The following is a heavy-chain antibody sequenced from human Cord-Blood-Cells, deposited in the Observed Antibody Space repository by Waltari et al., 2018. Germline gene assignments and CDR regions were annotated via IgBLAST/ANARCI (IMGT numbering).Heavy chain of an antibody. V-gene: IGHV3-53*01. CDR1: GFTVSSNY. J-gene: IGHJ4*02. CDR3: ARKYSYGYYFDY. Sequence: EVQLVESGGGLIQPGGSLRLSCAASGFTVSSNYMSWVRQAPGKGLEWVSVIYSGGSNFFADAVKGRFTISRDNSKSTLYLQMNSLRAEDTAVYYCARKYSYGYYFDYWGQGTLVTVSS. D-gene: IGHD5-18*01. CDR2: IYSGGSN.